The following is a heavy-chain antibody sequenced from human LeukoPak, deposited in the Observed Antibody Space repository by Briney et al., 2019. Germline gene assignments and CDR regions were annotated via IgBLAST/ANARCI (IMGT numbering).Heavy chain of an antibody. Sequence: PGGSLRLSCTASGFTFGDYAMTWVRQAPGKGLEWVCCIRSKAYGGTTEFAASVKGRFTISRDDSKSIAYLQMNSLKTEDTAVYYCTTYDPSNYYGMDVWGQGTTVTVS. J-gene: IGHJ6*02. CDR1: GFTFGDYA. CDR3: TTYDPSNYYGMDV. D-gene: IGHD5-12*01. CDR2: IRSKAYGGTT. V-gene: IGHV3-49*04.